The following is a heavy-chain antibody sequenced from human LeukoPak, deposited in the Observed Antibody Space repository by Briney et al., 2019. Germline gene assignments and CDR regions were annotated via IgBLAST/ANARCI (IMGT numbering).Heavy chain of an antibody. CDR3: AKDLIS. CDR2: ISYDGSNK. D-gene: IGHD3-16*01. J-gene: IGHJ5*02. V-gene: IGHV3-30*04. CDR1: GFTFSSYA. Sequence: GGSLRLSCAASGFTFSSYAMHWVRQAPGKGLEWVAVISYDGSNKYYADSVKGRFTISRDNSKNTLYLQMNSLRPEDTAVYYCAKDLISWGQGTLVTVSS.